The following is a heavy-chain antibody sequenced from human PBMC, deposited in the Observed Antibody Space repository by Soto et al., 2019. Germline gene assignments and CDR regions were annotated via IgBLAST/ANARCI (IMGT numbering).Heavy chain of an antibody. CDR3: ARRIVVVVAATLDYYYGMDV. J-gene: IGHJ6*02. CDR2: IYYSGST. V-gene: IGHV4-39*01. CDR1: GGSISSSSYY. D-gene: IGHD2-15*01. Sequence: QLQLQESGPGLVKPSETLSLTCTVSGGSISSSSYYWGWIRQPPGKGLEWIGSIYYSGSTYYNPSLKRRVTIYVATSKNQFSLKLSSVTAADTAVYYCARRIVVVVAATLDYYYGMDVWGQGTTVTVSS.